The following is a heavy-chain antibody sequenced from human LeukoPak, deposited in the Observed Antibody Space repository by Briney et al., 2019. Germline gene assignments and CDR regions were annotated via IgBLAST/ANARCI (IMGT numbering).Heavy chain of an antibody. CDR3: ARDLMSRIVGATDY. V-gene: IGHV3-48*03. J-gene: IGHJ4*02. Sequence: GGSLRLSCAASGFTFSSYEMNWVRQAPGKGLEWVSYISSSGSTIYYADSVKGRFTISRDNAKNSLYLQMNSLRAEDTAVYYCARDLMSRIVGATDYWGQGTLVTVSS. CDR2: ISSSGSTI. CDR1: GFTFSSYE. D-gene: IGHD1-26*01.